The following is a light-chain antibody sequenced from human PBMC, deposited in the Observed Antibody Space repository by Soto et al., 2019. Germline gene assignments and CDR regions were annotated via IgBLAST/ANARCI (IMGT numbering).Light chain of an antibody. V-gene: IGLV2-8*01. CDR2: EVT. CDR3: SSYAGTSTFYV. Sequence: QSALTQPPSASGSPGQSVTISCTGTSSDVGYYNYVSWYQQHPGKAPKLIIYEVTKRPSGVPDRFSGSKSGNTASLTVSGLQAEDEAEYYCSSYAGTSTFYVFGIGTKLTVL. J-gene: IGLJ1*01. CDR1: SSDVGYYNY.